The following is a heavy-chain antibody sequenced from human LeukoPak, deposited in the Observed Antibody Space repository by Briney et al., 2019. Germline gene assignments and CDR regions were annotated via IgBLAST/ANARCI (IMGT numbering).Heavy chain of an antibody. J-gene: IGHJ5*02. CDR1: GYTLTVLS. CDR3: ATLRAILTGHQERFDP. V-gene: IGHV1-24*01. CDR2: FDPEDGET. Sequence: ASVKVSCKVSGYTLTVLSMHWVRQAPGKGLEWMGGFDPEDGETIYAQKFQGRVTMTEDTSTDTAYMELSSLRSEDTAVHYCATLRAILTGHQERFDPWGQGTLVTVSS. D-gene: IGHD3-9*01.